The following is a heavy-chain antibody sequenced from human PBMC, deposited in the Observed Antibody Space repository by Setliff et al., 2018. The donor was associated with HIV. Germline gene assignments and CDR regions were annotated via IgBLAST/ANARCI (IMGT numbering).Heavy chain of an antibody. J-gene: IGHJ4*02. CDR1: GYTFASYG. V-gene: IGHV1-18*01. Sequence: ASVKVSCKASGYTFASYGITWVRQAPGQGLEWMGWISAYDGNTTYAQKVRERVTLTTDTATNTAFMELKNLTSADTAVYFCARSDWELVLSSFDYWGQGTQVTVS. D-gene: IGHD1-26*01. CDR2: ISAYDGNT. CDR3: ARSDWELVLSSFDY.